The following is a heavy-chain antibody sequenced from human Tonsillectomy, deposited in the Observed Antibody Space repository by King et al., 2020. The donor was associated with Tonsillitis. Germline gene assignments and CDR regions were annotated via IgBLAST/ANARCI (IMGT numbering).Heavy chain of an antibody. CDR1: GFTFSSYA. V-gene: IGHV3-23*04. Sequence: VQLVESGGGLVRPGGSLRLSCAASGFTFSSYAMSWVRPAPGKGLEWGSAISGSGGSTYYADSVKGRVTISRDNSKNTLYLQMNSLRAEDTAVYYCAKGGYDSSGYYYWYFDLWGRGTLVTVSS. D-gene: IGHD3-22*01. J-gene: IGHJ2*01. CDR3: AKGGYDSSGYYYWYFDL. CDR2: ISGSGGST.